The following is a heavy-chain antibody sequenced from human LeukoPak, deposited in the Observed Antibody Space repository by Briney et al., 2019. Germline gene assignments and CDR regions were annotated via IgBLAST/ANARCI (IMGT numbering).Heavy chain of an antibody. CDR2: IIPILGIA. CDR1: GGTFSSYA. V-gene: IGHV1-69*04. Sequence: GASVNVSCKASGGTFSSYAISWVRQAPGQGLEWMGRIIPILGIANYAQKFQGRVTITADKSTSTAYMELSSLRSEDTAVYYCARDRRNYYDSSGVNWFDPWGQGPLVTVSS. D-gene: IGHD3-22*01. CDR3: ARDRRNYYDSSGVNWFDP. J-gene: IGHJ5*02.